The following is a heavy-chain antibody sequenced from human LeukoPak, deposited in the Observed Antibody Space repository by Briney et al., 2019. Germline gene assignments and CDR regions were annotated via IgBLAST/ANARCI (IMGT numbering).Heavy chain of an antibody. CDR1: GGSISSHY. CDR3: ARDRDTAMVTSWFDP. CDR2: IYYSGST. V-gene: IGHV4-59*11. Sequence: SETLSLTCTVSGGSISSHYWSWIRQPPGKGREGSGYIYYSGSTNYNPSLKSRVTISVDTSKNQFSLKLSSVTAAGTAVYSCARDRDTAMVTSWFDPWGQGTLVTVSS. D-gene: IGHD5-18*01. J-gene: IGHJ5*02.